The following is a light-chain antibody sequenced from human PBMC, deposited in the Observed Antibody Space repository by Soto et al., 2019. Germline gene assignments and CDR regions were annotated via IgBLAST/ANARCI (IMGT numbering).Light chain of an antibody. Sequence: EIVLTQSPATLSLSPGERATLSCRASQSVSSFLAWYQQKPGQAPRLLIYAASHRATGIPARFSGSGSGTDFTLTISSLEPEDFAVYYCQQRSNWPPIFTFGPGTKVDIK. J-gene: IGKJ3*01. CDR3: QQRSNWPPIFT. V-gene: IGKV3-11*01. CDR1: QSVSSF. CDR2: AAS.